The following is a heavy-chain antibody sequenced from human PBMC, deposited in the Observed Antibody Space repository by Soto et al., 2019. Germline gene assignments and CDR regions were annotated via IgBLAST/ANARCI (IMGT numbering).Heavy chain of an antibody. CDR2: ISYDGVNK. V-gene: IGHV3-30*18. CDR1: GFSFSSSG. D-gene: IGHD2-15*01. J-gene: IGHJ4*02. Sequence: ESGGGVVQPGRSLRVSCAASGFSFSSSGMHWVRQAPGKGLEWVAVISYDGVNKYYGDSVKGRFTISRDNSKYTLFLQMNSLRPDDTSIYYCAKDSDSGGFDSWGQGTLLTVSS. CDR3: AKDSDSGGFDS.